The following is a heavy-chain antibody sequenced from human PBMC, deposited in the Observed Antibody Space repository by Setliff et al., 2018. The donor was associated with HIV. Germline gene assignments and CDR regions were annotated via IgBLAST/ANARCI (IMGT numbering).Heavy chain of an antibody. V-gene: IGHV4-4*02. CDR1: GVSISTNNF. CDR3: ALDGAAAGVGQGKFLY. D-gene: IGHD6-13*01. CDR2: AHHRGRT. J-gene: IGHJ4*02. Sequence: SETLSLTCAVSGVSISTNNFWSWVRQPPGKGLEWIGDAHHRGRTNYNPSLKSRVTISVDDSKNEFSLKVTSVTAADTAVYYCALDGAAAGVGQGKFLYWGQGILVTVSS.